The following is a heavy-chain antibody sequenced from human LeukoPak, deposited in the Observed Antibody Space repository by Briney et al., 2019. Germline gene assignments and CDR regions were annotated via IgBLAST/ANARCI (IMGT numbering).Heavy chain of an antibody. CDR1: GFTFSSYG. V-gene: IGHV3-23*01. D-gene: IGHD6-19*01. J-gene: IGHJ4*02. CDR2: ISGSGGST. Sequence: GGSLRLSCAASGFTFSSYGMSWVRQAPGRGLEWVSAISGSGGSTYYADSVKGRFTISRDNSKNTLYLQMNSLRAEDTAVYYCAKCSGWYTFDYWGQGTLVTVSS. CDR3: AKCSGWYTFDY.